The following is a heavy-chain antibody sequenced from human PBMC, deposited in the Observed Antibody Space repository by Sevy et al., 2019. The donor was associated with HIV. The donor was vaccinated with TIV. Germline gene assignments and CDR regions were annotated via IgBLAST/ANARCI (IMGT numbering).Heavy chain of an antibody. CDR3: ARHGGLVDRASDY. CDR1: GGSISRNDYD. V-gene: IGHV4-39*01. D-gene: IGHD3-10*01. J-gene: IGHJ4*02. Sequence: SETLSLTCTVSGGSISRNDYDWGWIRQPPGKGLEWIGSMFYSGTTHYATSLRSRVTMSIDRSKNQFSLKLTSVTATDTAVYFCARHGGLVDRASDYWGQGILVTVSS. CDR2: MFYSGTT.